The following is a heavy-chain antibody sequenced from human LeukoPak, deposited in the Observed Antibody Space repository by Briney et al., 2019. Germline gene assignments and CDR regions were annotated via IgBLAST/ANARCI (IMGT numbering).Heavy chain of an antibody. J-gene: IGHJ4*02. CDR1: GFNFEGYG. D-gene: IGHD1-20*01. CDR3: ATLTGPRTFDY. CDR2: INWTGDNT. V-gene: IGHV3-20*04. Sequence: GGSLRLSCAASGFNFEGYGISWVRQAPGKGLEWVSGINWTGDNTAYADSVKGRFTISRDNAKNSLYLQMDSLRADDTALYYCATLTGPRTFDYWGQGTLVTVSS.